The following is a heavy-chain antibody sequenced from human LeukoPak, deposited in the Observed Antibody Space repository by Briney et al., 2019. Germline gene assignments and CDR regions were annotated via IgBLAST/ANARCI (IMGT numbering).Heavy chain of an antibody. D-gene: IGHD6-19*01. J-gene: IGHJ4*02. CDR2: ISVDESKK. V-gene: IGHV3-30*14. CDR3: ARDGGIGWVDFDH. CDR1: GFTFSSYA. Sequence: GGSLRLSCAASGFTFSSYAMHWVRQAPGKGLEWVTVISVDESKKFYADFVKGRFTISRDNSKNTVYLQVNSLRAEDTAMYYCARDGGIGWVDFDHWGQGTLVTVSP.